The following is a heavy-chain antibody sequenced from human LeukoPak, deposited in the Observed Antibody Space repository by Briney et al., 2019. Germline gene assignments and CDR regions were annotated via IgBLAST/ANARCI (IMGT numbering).Heavy chain of an antibody. CDR3: ARDPGVGTYYYDSSGYHGAFDI. Sequence: PSETLSLTCTVSDDSISSKSYYWAWIRQPPGKGLEWIGYIYYSGSTNYNPSLKSRVTISVDTSKNQFSLKLSSVTAADTAVYYCARDPGVGTYYYDSSGYHGAFDIWGQGTMVTVSS. V-gene: IGHV4-61*01. D-gene: IGHD3-22*01. CDR1: DDSISSKSYY. J-gene: IGHJ3*02. CDR2: IYYSGST.